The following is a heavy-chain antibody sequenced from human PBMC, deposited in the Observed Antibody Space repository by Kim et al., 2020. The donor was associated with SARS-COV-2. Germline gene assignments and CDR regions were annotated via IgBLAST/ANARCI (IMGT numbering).Heavy chain of an antibody. Sequence: SVKVSCKASGGTFSSYAISWVRQAPGQGLEWMGRIIPILGIANYAQKFQGRVTITADKSTSTAYMELSSLRSEDTAVYYCASHSGYYYLYFDYWGQGTLVTVSS. CDR1: GGTFSSYA. CDR3: ASHSGYYYLYFDY. D-gene: IGHD3-22*01. CDR2: IIPILGIA. V-gene: IGHV1-69*04. J-gene: IGHJ4*02.